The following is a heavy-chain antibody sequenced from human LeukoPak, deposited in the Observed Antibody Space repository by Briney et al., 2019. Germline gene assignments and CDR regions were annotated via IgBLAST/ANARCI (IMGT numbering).Heavy chain of an antibody. CDR3: AREDEGPERVVADAFDI. CDR2: IIPIFGTA. CDR1: GGTFSSYA. J-gene: IGHJ3*02. Sequence: GASVKVSCKASGGTFSSYAISWVRQAPGQGLEWMGGIIPIFGTANYAQKFQGRVTITADESTSTAYMELSSLRSEDTAVYYCAREDEGPERVVADAFDIWGQGTIVTVSS. D-gene: IGHD2-15*01. V-gene: IGHV1-69*13.